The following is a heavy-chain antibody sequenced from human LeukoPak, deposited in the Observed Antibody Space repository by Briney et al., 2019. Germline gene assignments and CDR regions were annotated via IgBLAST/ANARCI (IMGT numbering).Heavy chain of an antibody. V-gene: IGHV1-8*01. Sequence: ASVKVSCKASGYTFSSYDINWVRQATGQGLEWMGWMNPNSGNTGFAQKFQGRVTMTRNTSISTAYMELSSLRSEDTAMYYCARGPAPQYGSGSSWFDPWGQGTLVTVSS. J-gene: IGHJ5*02. D-gene: IGHD3-10*01. CDR2: MNPNSGNT. CDR3: ARGPAPQYGSGSSWFDP. CDR1: GYTFSSYD.